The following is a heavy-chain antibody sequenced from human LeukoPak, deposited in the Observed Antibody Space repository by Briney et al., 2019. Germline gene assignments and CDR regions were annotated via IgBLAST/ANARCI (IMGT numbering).Heavy chain of an antibody. D-gene: IGHD3-3*02. V-gene: IGHV3-30*02. CDR1: GFTFSSYG. Sequence: PGGSLRLSCAASGFTFSSYGMHWVRQAPGKGLEWVAFIRYDGSNKYYANSVKGRFTISRDDSKNTVFLQMNSLRAEDSATYYCAKDRENGNGIWDAFDVWGQGTVVTVSS. J-gene: IGHJ3*01. CDR3: AKDRENGNGIWDAFDV. CDR2: IRYDGSNK.